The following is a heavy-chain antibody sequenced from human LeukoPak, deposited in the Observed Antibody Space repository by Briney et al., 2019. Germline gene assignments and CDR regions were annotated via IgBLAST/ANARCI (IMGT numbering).Heavy chain of an antibody. CDR1: GFTFSSYA. Sequence: PGGSLRLSCAASGFTFSSYAMSWVRQAPGKGLEWVSAISGSGGSTYYADSVKGRFTISRDNSKNTLYLQMNSLRAEDTAVYYCAKGGDIVVVPAAIGFDPWGQGTLVTVSS. J-gene: IGHJ5*02. CDR2: ISGSGGST. D-gene: IGHD2-2*02. CDR3: AKGGDIVVVPAAIGFDP. V-gene: IGHV3-23*01.